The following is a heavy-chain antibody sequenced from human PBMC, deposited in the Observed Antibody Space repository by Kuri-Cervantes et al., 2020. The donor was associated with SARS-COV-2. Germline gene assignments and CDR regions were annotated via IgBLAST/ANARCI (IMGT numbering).Heavy chain of an antibody. Sequence: SETLSLTCAVYGGSFSGYYWSWIRQPPGKGLEWIGEINHSGSTNYNPSLKSRVTISVDTSKNQFSLKLSSVTAADTAVYYCARGSMAAATTPYYYYYYYMDVWGKGTTVTVSS. CDR1: GGSFSGYY. D-gene: IGHD2-15*01. CDR3: ARGSMAAATTPYYYYYYYMDV. V-gene: IGHV4-34*01. CDR2: INHSGST. J-gene: IGHJ6*03.